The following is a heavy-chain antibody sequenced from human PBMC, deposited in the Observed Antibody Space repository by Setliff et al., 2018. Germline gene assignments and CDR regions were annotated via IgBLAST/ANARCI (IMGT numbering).Heavy chain of an antibody. CDR1: GGSISSRSYY. V-gene: IGHV4-39*07. CDR2: IQMTGNT. CDR3: ARDNTMVGATDY. J-gene: IGHJ4*02. D-gene: IGHD1-26*01. Sequence: PSETLSLTCTVSGGSISSRSYYWGWIRQPPGKVLEWIGLIQMTGNTNYNPSLQSRTTISIDTSKNQFSLKMTSVTAADTAVYFCARDNTMVGATDYWGLGTLVTVSS.